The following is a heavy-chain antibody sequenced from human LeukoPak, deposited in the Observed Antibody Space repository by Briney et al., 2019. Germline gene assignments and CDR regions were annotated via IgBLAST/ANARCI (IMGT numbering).Heavy chain of an antibody. V-gene: IGHV3-23*01. CDR2: ISSSGGSI. CDR3: AKDYSGSWYYFDY. CDR1: KFTFSNYA. J-gene: IGHJ4*02. D-gene: IGHD6-13*01. Sequence: GGSLRLSCAGSKFTFSNYAMTWVRQAPGKGLEWVSTISSSGGSILYSDSVKGRFTISRDNSRNTVYLQMNSLRAEDTAIYYCAKDYSGSWYYFDYRGQGTLVTVSS.